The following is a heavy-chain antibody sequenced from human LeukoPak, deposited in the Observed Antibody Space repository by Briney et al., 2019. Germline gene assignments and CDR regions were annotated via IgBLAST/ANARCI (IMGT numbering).Heavy chain of an antibody. Sequence: GGSQRLSCAASGFTFSSYAMSWVRQAPGKGLEWVSAISGSGGSTYYADSVKGRFTISRDNSKNTLYLQMNSLRAEDTAVYYCAKDQRSYDAYYFDYWGQGTLVTVSS. CDR3: AKDQRSYDAYYFDY. CDR2: ISGSGGST. D-gene: IGHD3-10*01. V-gene: IGHV3-23*01. J-gene: IGHJ4*02. CDR1: GFTFSSYA.